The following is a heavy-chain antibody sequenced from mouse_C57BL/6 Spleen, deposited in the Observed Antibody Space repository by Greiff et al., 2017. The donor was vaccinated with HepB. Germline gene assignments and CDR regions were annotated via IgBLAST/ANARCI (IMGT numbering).Heavy chain of an antibody. CDR3: AREGDYEYDEGFAY. V-gene: IGHV1-22*01. J-gene: IGHJ3*01. D-gene: IGHD2-4*01. Sequence: VHVKQSGPELVKPGASVKMSCKASGYTFTDYNMHWVKQSHGKSLEWIGYINPNNGGTSYNQKFKGKATLTVNKSSSTAYMELRSLTSEDSAVYYCAREGDYEYDEGFAYWGQGTLVTVSA. CDR1: GYTFTDYN. CDR2: INPNNGGT.